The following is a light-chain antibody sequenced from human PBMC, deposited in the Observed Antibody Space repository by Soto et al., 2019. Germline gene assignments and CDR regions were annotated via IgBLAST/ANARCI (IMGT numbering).Light chain of an antibody. CDR3: QQYTTRPPIT. Sequence: KKTPGTLSLSKGERATLSCRASQSVSNNLAWYQQKPGQAPRLLIYGASTRAAGIPARFSGSGSGTEFTLTISGLESADFPVYCFQQYTTRPPITFGQGTRLEIK. J-gene: IGKJ5*01. CDR2: GAS. V-gene: IGKV3-15*01. CDR1: QSVSNN.